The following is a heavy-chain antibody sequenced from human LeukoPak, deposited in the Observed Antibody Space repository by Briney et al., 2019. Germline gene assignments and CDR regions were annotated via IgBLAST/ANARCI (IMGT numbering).Heavy chain of an antibody. CDR2: ISAHNGNT. J-gene: IGHJ3*02. Sequence: ASVKVSCKASGYTFTSYGISWVRQAPGQGLEWMGWISAHNGNTNYAQKLQGRVTMTTDTSTSTAYMELRSLGSDDTAVYYCARVSEGIGYYYGSGHAFDIWGQGTMVTVSS. CDR3: ARVSEGIGYYYGSGHAFDI. CDR1: GYTFTSYG. D-gene: IGHD3-10*01. V-gene: IGHV1-18*01.